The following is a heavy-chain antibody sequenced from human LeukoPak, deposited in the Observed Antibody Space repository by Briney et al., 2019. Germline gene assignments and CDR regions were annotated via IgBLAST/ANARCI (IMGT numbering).Heavy chain of an antibody. CDR2: IYYSGST. CDR3: ARGSPISYYYDSSGYYPNYFDY. CDR1: GGSISSSSYY. V-gene: IGHV4-39*07. D-gene: IGHD3-22*01. Sequence: SETLSLTCTVSGGSISSSSYYWGWIRQPPGKGLEWIGSIYYSGSTYYNPSLKSRVTISVDTSKNQFSLKLSSVTAADTAVYYCARGSPISYYYDSSGYYPNYFDYWGQGTLVTVSS. J-gene: IGHJ4*02.